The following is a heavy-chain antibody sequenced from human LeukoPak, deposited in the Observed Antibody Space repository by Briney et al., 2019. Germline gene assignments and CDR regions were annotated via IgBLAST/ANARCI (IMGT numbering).Heavy chain of an antibody. D-gene: IGHD2-15*01. J-gene: IGHJ4*02. CDR2: FYYSGNT. V-gene: IGHV4-59*08. CDR1: GASLRSYY. CDR3: ARYSGGSCSFDY. Sequence: SETLSLTCTVSGASLRSYYWSWVRQPPGKGLEWIGYFYYSGNTNYNPSLKSRVTISVDTSKDQFSLKLSSVTAADTAVYYCARYSGGSCSFDYWAGEPWSPSPQ.